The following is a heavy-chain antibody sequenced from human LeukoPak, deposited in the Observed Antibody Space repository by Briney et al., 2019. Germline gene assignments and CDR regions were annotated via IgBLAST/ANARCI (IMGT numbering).Heavy chain of an antibody. V-gene: IGHV3-23*01. Sequence: PGGSLRLSCAASGFTFNRYSMNWVRQAPGKGLEWVSAISGSGGSTYYADSVKGRFTISRDSSKNTLYLQMNSLRAEDTAVYYCAVDLGYGSGTLFDYWGQGTLVTVSS. CDR2: ISGSGGST. CDR1: GFTFNRYS. CDR3: AVDLGYGSGTLFDY. D-gene: IGHD6-25*01. J-gene: IGHJ4*02.